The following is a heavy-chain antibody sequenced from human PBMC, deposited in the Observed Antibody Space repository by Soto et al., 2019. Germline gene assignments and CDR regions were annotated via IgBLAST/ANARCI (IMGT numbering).Heavy chain of an antibody. CDR1: GFSFSSSA. CDR2: ISESGDNT. V-gene: IGHV3-23*01. D-gene: IGHD5-18*01. J-gene: IGHJ5*02. CDR3: AKGGYTYGLDP. Sequence: EVQLLESGGGSAQPGGSLRLSCAASGFSFSSSAMSWVRQAPGKGLEWVSAISESGDNTFYADSVKGRFTISRENSNNALYRQMDTLRAEDTALYFCAKGGYTYGLDPWGQGTLVHVSS.